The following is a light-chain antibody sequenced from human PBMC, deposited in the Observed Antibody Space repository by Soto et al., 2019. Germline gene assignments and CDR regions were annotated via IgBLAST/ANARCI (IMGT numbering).Light chain of an antibody. CDR1: SSDVGSYNL. CDR3: CSYAGSSTYV. CDR2: EGS. V-gene: IGLV2-23*01. J-gene: IGLJ1*01. Sequence: QSARTQPGSVSGSPGQSITISCTGTSSDVGSYNLVSWYQQHPGKAPKLMIYEGSKRPSGVSNRFSGSKSGNTASLTISGLQAEDEADYYCCSYAGSSTYVFGTGTKVTVL.